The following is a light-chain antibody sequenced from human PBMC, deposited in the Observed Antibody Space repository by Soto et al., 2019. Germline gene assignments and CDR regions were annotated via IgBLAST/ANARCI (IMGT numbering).Light chain of an antibody. V-gene: IGKV3-11*01. CDR1: QSVSSY. CDR3: QQYGSPWT. J-gene: IGKJ1*01. CDR2: DAS. Sequence: EIVLTQSPSTLSFSPWERSTLSFRASQSVSSYLAWYQQKPGQAPRLLIYDASNRATGIPARFSGSGSGTDFTLTISRLEPEDFAVYYCQQYGSPWTFGQGTKVDIK.